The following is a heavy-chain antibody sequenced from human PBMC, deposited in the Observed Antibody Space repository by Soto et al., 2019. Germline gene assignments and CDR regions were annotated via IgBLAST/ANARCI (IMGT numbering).Heavy chain of an antibody. Sequence: FGSCAMGWVRRAPGKGLEWVSAISGSGGSTYYADSVKGRFTISRDNSKNTLYLQMNSLRAEDTAVYYCAKDHSGWNDRWFDPWGQGTLVTVSS. CDR2: ISGSGGST. CDR1: FGSCA. CDR3: AKDHSGWNDRWFDP. J-gene: IGHJ5*02. D-gene: IGHD1-1*01. V-gene: IGHV3-23*01.